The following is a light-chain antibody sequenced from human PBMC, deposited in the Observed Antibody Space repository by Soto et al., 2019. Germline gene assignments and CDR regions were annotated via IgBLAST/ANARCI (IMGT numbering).Light chain of an antibody. V-gene: IGLV2-14*01. CDR2: EVS. CDR3: LSYTSTYTVV. CDR1: SSDVGTQNY. Sequence: QSALTQPASVSGSPGQSITISCTGSSSDVGTQNYVSWYQQHPDKAPKLMIYEVSDRPSGVSNRFSGSKSGNTASLTISGVQAGDEAEYYCLSYTSTYTVVFGGGTKLTVL. J-gene: IGLJ2*01.